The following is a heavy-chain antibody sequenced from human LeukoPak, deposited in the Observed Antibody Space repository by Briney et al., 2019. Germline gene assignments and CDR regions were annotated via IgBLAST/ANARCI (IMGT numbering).Heavy chain of an antibody. CDR2: ISSSGSTI. D-gene: IGHD3-10*02. CDR1: AFTFSSYE. CDR3: AELGITMSGGV. Sequence: GGSLRLVCAVSAFTFSSYEMNWVSQAPGKWLEWVSYISSSGSTIYYADSVKGRFTSSRDNAKNSLYLQMNSLRAEDTAVYYCAELGITMSGGVWGKGTTVTISS. J-gene: IGHJ6*04. V-gene: IGHV3-48*03.